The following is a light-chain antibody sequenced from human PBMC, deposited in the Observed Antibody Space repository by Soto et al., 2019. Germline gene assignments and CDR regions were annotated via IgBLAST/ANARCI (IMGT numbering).Light chain of an antibody. CDR3: QQYGNSLTWT. Sequence: EIVLTQSPGTLSLSPGERATLFCRASQSVSSSYLAWYQQKPGQAPRLLIYGASTRATGIPDRFSGSGSGTAFTLTISRLEPEDFAVYYCQQYGNSLTWTFGQGTKVEIK. J-gene: IGKJ1*01. V-gene: IGKV3-20*01. CDR2: GAS. CDR1: QSVSSSY.